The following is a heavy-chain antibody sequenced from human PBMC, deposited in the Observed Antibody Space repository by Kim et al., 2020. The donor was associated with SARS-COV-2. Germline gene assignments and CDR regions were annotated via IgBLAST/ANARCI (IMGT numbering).Heavy chain of an antibody. CDR3: AKVSNWGHARNAFDI. V-gene: IGHV3-23*03. CDR1: GFTFSSYA. Sequence: GGSLRLSCAASGFTFSSYAMSWVRQAPGKGLEWVSVIYSGGSSTYYADSVKGRFTISRDNSKNTLYLQMNSLRAEDTAVYYCAKVSNWGHARNAFDIWGQGTMVTVSS. D-gene: IGHD7-27*01. CDR2: IYSGGSST. J-gene: IGHJ3*02.